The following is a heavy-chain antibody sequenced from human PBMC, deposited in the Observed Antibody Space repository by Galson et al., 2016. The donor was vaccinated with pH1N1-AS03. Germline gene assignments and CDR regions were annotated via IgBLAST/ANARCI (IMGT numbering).Heavy chain of an antibody. Sequence: SLRLSCAASGFTLRTYDMHWVRQAPGKGLEWVGINRYYGSSEYYGDSMKGRISISRDNSQNTISLQMNRMRVEDTAVYYCGRGSGYYFDSWGQGTLVIVSS. CDR3: GRGSGYYFDS. J-gene: IGHJ4*02. D-gene: IGHD3-3*01. CDR2: NRYYGSSE. V-gene: IGHV3-33*01. CDR1: GFTLRTYD.